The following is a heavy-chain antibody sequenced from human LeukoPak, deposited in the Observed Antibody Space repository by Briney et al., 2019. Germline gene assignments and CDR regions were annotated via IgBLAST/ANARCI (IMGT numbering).Heavy chain of an antibody. CDR3: ARGHRRDGYNRSVPFDY. Sequence: SETLSLTCADYGGSFSGYYWSWIRQPPGKGLEWIGEINHSGSTNYNPSLKSRVTISVDTSKNQFSLKLSSVTAADTAVYYCARGHRRDGYNRSVPFDYWGQGTLVTVSS. CDR2: INHSGST. D-gene: IGHD5-24*01. CDR1: GGSFSGYY. J-gene: IGHJ4*02. V-gene: IGHV4-34*01.